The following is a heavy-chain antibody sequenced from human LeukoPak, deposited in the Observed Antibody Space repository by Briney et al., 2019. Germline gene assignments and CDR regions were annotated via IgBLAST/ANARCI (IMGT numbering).Heavy chain of an antibody. D-gene: IGHD4-17*01. J-gene: IGHJ4*02. CDR3: ASGDDYGDYFEF. V-gene: IGHV4-59*08. CDR1: GGSISRYY. CDR2: IYYSGST. Sequence: PSETLSLTCTISGGSISRYYWTWIRQPPGKGLEWIGYIYYSGSTKYNPSLKSRVTISLDTSKNQFSLKLSSVTAADTAVYYCASGDDYGDYFEFWGQGTLVTVSS.